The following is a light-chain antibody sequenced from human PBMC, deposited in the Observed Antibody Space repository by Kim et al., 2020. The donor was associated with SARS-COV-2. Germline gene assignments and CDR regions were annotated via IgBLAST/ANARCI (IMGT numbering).Light chain of an antibody. J-gene: IGKJ5*01. CDR3: QQYYSTLIT. Sequence: VMTQSPDSLAVSLGERATINCKSSRSVLYSSNNKNYLAWYQQKPGQPPKLLIYWASTRESGVPDRFSGSGSGTDFTLTISSLQAEDVAVYYCQQYYSTLITFGQGTRPEIK. CDR1: RSVLYSSNNKNY. V-gene: IGKV4-1*01. CDR2: WAS.